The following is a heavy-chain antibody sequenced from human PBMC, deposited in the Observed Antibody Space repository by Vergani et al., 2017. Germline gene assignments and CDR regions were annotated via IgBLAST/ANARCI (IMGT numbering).Heavy chain of an antibody. V-gene: IGHV1-2*02. Sequence: QVQLVQSGAEVKKPGASVKVSCKASGYTFTSYYMHWVRQAPGQGLEWMGWINPNSGGTNYAQRFHGRVTMTRDTSISTAYVELSRLRSDDTAVYYCAREGVAAGDLDWFDPWGQGTLVTVSS. CDR3: AREGVAAGDLDWFDP. D-gene: IGHD6-13*01. J-gene: IGHJ5*02. CDR1: GYTFTSYY. CDR2: INPNSGGT.